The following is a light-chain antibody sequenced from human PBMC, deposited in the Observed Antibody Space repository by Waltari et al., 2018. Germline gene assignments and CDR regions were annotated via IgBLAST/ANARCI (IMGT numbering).Light chain of an antibody. CDR1: SRDVGPYNR. V-gene: IGLV2-18*02. Sequence: QSALTQPPSVSGSPGQSVTIPSTGTSRDVGPYNRVSWYQQPPGTAPRLLIYEAIHRPSGVPDRFSGSKSGDTASLTISELQPEDEADYYCSSYTTSGTLIFGGGTTLTVL. CDR2: EAI. CDR3: SSYTTSGTLI. J-gene: IGLJ2*01.